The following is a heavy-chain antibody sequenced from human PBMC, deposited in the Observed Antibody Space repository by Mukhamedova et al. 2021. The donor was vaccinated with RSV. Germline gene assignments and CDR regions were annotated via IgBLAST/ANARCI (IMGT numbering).Heavy chain of an antibody. V-gene: IGHV3-49*03. CDR2: IRVEASGGTT. Sequence: AMSWFRQAPGKGLQWVGFIRVEASGGTTECAASVQGRFFISRDDSKSIAFLQMNSLKTEDTAVYYCSRGPRYRTDWYVETEYWGQ. D-gene: IGHD6-19*01. J-gene: IGHJ4*02. CDR1: A. CDR3: SRGPRYRTDWYVETEY.